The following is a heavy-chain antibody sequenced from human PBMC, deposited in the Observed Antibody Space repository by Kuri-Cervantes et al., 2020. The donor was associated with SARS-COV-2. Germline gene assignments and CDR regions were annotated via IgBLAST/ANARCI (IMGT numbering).Heavy chain of an antibody. Sequence: GESLKISCAASGFTFSSYWMSWVRQAPGKGLEWVANIKQDGSEKYYVDSVKGRFTISRDNAKNSLYLQMNSLRAEDTAVYYCARDKGIIGYCTNDVCGPLFDYWGQGTLVTVSS. CDR1: GFTFSSYW. CDR2: IKQDGSEK. V-gene: IGHV3-7*05. D-gene: IGHD2-8*01. CDR3: ARDKGIIGYCTNDVCGPLFDY. J-gene: IGHJ4*02.